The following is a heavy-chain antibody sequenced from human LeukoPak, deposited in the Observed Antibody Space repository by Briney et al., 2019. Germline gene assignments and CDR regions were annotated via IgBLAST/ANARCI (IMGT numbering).Heavy chain of an antibody. D-gene: IGHD4-11*01. CDR3: ARDLYRDSLPVSWFDP. V-gene: IGHV1-18*01. J-gene: IGHJ5*02. CDR1: GYTFTSYG. CDR2: ISDYNGNT. Sequence: ASVKVSCKASGYTFTSYGISWVRQAPGQGLEWMGWISDYNGNTNYAQKLQGRVTMTTDTSTSTSYMELRSLRSDDTAVYYCARDLYRDSLPVSWFDPWGQGTLVTVSS.